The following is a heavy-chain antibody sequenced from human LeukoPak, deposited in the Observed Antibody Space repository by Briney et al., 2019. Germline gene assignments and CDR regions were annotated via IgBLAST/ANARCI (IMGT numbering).Heavy chain of an antibody. CDR3: AKATSRMTTVTSPLGY. V-gene: IGHV3-23*01. CDR1: GFTFSSYA. D-gene: IGHD4-17*01. Sequence: PGGSLRLSCAASGFTFSSYAMNWVRQAPGKGLEWLSAISGSGGGTYYADSVKGRFTISRDNSKNTLYLQMNSLRAEDTAVYYCAKATSRMTTVTSPLGYWGQGTLVTVSS. CDR2: ISGSGGGT. J-gene: IGHJ4*02.